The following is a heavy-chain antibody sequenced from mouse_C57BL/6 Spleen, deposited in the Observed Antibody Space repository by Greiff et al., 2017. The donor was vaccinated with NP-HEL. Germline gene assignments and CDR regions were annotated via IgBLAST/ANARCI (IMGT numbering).Heavy chain of an antibody. D-gene: IGHD2-3*01. CDR2: ISSGGDYI. Sequence: EVQGVESGEGLVKPGGSLKLSCAASGFTFSSYAMSWVRQTPEKRLEWVAYISSGGDYIYYADTVKGRFTISRDNARNTLYLQMSSLKSEDTAMYYCTRESPDGYYLSYWGQGTLVTVSA. J-gene: IGHJ3*01. CDR3: TRESPDGYYLSY. V-gene: IGHV5-9-1*02. CDR1: GFTFSSYA.